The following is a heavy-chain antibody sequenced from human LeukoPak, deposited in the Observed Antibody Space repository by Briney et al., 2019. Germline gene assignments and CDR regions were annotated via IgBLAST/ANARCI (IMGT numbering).Heavy chain of an antibody. V-gene: IGHV3-74*01. Sequence: SVKGRFTISRDNAKNTLYLQMNSLTTEDTAVYYCARGFAVNWFDPWGQGTLVTVSS. D-gene: IGHD3-16*01. J-gene: IGHJ5*02. CDR3: ARGFAVNWFDP.